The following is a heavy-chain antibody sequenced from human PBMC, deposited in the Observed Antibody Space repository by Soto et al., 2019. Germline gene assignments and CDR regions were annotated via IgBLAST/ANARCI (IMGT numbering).Heavy chain of an antibody. J-gene: IGHJ5*02. CDR2: MYYSGTT. D-gene: IGHD3-22*01. Sequence: QLQLQESGPGLVKPSETLSLTCTVSGVSISSSDFYWGWLRQPPGKGLDFIGSMYYSGTTYYNPFLKNLITISVDTSKNQFSLKLISVTAADTAVYYCAVVDSTGNWFDPWGQGALVTVSS. CDR3: AVVDSTGNWFDP. CDR1: GVSISSSDFY. V-gene: IGHV4-39*01.